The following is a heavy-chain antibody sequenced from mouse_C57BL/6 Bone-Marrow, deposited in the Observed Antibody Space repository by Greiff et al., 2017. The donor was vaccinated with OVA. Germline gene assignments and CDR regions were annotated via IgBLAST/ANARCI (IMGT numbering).Heavy chain of an antibody. J-gene: IGHJ4*01. CDR1: GYTFTSYG. V-gene: IGHV1-81*01. Sequence: VQLQQSGAELARPGASVKLSCKASGYTFTSYGISWVKQRTGQGLEWIGEIYPRSGNTYYNEKFKGKATLTADKSPSTAYMELRSLTSEDSAVYFCASPVYYYAMDYWGQGTSVTVSS. CDR2: IYPRSGNT. CDR3: ASPVYYYAMDY.